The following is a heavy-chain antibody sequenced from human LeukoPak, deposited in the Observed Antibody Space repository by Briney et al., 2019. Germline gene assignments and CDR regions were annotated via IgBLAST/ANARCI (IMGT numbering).Heavy chain of an antibody. CDR1: GGSINSYY. CDR2: IYSSGST. CDR3: ARGGKATVVTM. D-gene: IGHD4-23*01. V-gene: IGHV4-4*07. J-gene: IGHJ4*02. Sequence: SETLSLTCTVSGGSINSYYWSWIRQPAGKALEWIGRIYSSGSTNYNPSLKSRVSMSVDTSKNQFSLKLTSVTAADTALYYCARGGKATVVTMWGQGILVTVSS.